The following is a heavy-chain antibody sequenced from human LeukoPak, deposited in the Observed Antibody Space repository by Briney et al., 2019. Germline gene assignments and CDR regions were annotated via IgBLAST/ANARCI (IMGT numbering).Heavy chain of an antibody. J-gene: IGHJ4*02. CDR2: IYYSGST. V-gene: IGHV4-39*02. Sequence: KSSETLSLTCTVSGGSISGSSYYWGWIRQPPGKGLEWIGSIYYSGSTYYNPSLKSRVTISVDTSKNQFSLKLSSVTAADTAVYYCARDRPGESNDYWGQGTLVTVSS. CDR3: ARDRPGESNDY. D-gene: IGHD3-10*01. CDR1: GGSISGSSYY.